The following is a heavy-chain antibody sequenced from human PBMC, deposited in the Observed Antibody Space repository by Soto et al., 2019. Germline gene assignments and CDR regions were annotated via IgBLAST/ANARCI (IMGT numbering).Heavy chain of an antibody. J-gene: IGHJ5*02. Sequence: EVQVVESGGGLVQPGGSLRLSCVASGFTFSSYWMHWVRQVPGKGLVWVSRIHSDGSSTWYADSVKGRFTISRDSARNTLYLHMNSLRAEDTAVYYCAREDFIVVADKTFGWFDPWGQGTLVTVSS. D-gene: IGHD6-19*01. CDR2: IHSDGSST. CDR1: GFTFSSYW. CDR3: AREDFIVVADKTFGWFDP. V-gene: IGHV3-74*01.